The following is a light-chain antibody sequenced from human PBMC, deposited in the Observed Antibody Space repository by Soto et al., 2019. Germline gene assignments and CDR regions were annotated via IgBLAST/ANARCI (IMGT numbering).Light chain of an antibody. CDR3: VQSTYWPPVT. CDR2: KVS. Sequence: DVVMTQSPLSLPVTLGQPASISCRSSQSLVHSDGNTYLNWFQQRPGQSPRRLIYKVSYRDSGVPARSRGSGSGTDFTLKSSRVEAEDVGIYDCVQSTYWPPVTFGGGTKVEIK. V-gene: IGKV2-30*02. CDR1: QSLVHSDGNTY. J-gene: IGKJ4*01.